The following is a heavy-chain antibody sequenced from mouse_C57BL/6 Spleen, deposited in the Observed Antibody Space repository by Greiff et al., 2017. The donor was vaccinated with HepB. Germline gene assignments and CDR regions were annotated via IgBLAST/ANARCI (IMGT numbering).Heavy chain of an antibody. V-gene: IGHV1-19*01. D-gene: IGHD1-1*02. CDR2: INPYNGGT. J-gene: IGHJ4*01. CDR3: AREGSYGYNPMGY. Sequence: EVKLMESGPVLVKPGASVKMSCKASGYTFTDYYMNWVKQSHGKSLEWIGVINPYNGGTSYNQKFKGKATLTVDKSSSTAYMELNSLTSEDSAVYYCAREGSYGYNPMGYWGQGTSVTVSS. CDR1: GYTFTDYY.